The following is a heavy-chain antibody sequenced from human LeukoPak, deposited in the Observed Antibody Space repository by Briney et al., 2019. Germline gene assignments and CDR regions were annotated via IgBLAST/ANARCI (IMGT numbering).Heavy chain of an antibody. CDR1: GFTFSNDW. CDR2: IRKDGSEK. CDR3: SGDGSGPFDD. Sequence: GGSLRLSCAASGFTFSNDWMNWVRQAPGKGLEWVANIRKDGSEKHYVDSVTGRFTISRDNAKNSLYLQMNSLRAEDTAVYYCSGDGSGPFDDWGQGTLVTVSS. J-gene: IGHJ4*02. D-gene: IGHD5-12*01. V-gene: IGHV3-7*05.